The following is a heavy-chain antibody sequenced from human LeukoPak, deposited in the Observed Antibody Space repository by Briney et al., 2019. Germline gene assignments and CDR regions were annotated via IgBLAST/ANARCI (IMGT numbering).Heavy chain of an antibody. D-gene: IGHD4-17*01. Sequence: PGGSLRLSCAASGFGFSNFWMSWVRQAPGKGLEWVSAISGSGGSTYYADSVKGRFTISRDNSKNTLYLQMDSLRAEDTAVYYCATPPTVTRNYWGQGTLVTVSS. CDR2: ISGSGGST. CDR1: GFGFSNFW. CDR3: ATPPTVTRNY. V-gene: IGHV3-23*01. J-gene: IGHJ4*02.